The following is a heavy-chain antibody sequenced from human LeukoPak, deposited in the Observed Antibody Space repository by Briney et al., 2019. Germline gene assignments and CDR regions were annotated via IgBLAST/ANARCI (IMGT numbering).Heavy chain of an antibody. Sequence: KSSENLSLTCTVSGGSMSNYYWNWIRQPPGKGLEWIGYMFYTGSGKSNPSLKSRVTISVDTSKRQISLKLSSVTAADTAVYYCATNLPGYSYGYWGAWGQGTLVTVSS. D-gene: IGHD5-18*01. J-gene: IGHJ5*02. CDR1: GGSMSNYY. V-gene: IGHV4-59*01. CDR3: ATNLPGYSYGYWGA. CDR2: MFYTGSG.